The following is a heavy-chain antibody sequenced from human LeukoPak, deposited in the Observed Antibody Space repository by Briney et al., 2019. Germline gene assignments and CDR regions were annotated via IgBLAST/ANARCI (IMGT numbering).Heavy chain of an antibody. V-gene: IGHV3-23*01. D-gene: IGHD3-10*01. J-gene: IGHJ6*03. CDR3: AKEGVTMVRGVRYYMDV. Sequence: GGSLRLSCAASGFTFSSYAMSWVRQAPGKGLEWGSAISGSGGSTYYADSVKGRFTISRGNSKNTLYLQMNSLRAEDTAVYYCAKEGVTMVRGVRYYMDVWGKGTTVTVSS. CDR1: GFTFSSYA. CDR2: ISGSGGST.